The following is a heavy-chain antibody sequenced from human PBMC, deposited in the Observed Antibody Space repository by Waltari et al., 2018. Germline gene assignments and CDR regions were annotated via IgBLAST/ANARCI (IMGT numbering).Heavy chain of an antibody. V-gene: IGHV4-34*01. CDR2: INHSGST. J-gene: IGHJ6*03. D-gene: IGHD1-26*01. CDR3: ARLGPDYYMDV. CDR1: GGSFSGSY. Sequence: QVPLQQWGAGLLKPSETLSLTCAVYGGSFSGSYWSWIRQPQGKGHEWNGEINHSGSTNYNPSHKGRVTISVDRYKNQFSQKLSSVTAADTAVYYCARLGPDYYMDVWGKGTTVTVSS.